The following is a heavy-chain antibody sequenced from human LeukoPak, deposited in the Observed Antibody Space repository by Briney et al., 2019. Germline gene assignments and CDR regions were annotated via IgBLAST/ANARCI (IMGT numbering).Heavy chain of an antibody. CDR2: IKSKTDGGTT. J-gene: IGHJ5*02. V-gene: IGHV3-15*01. CDR3: TTDGMTTVNEYNWFHP. CDR1: GFTFSNAW. Sequence: GGSLRLSCAASGFTFSNAWMSWVRQAPGKGLEWVGRIKSKTDGGTTGYAAPVKGRFTISRDDSKNTLYLQMNSLKTEDTAVYYRTTDGMTTVNEYNWFHPWGQGNLGNGFS. D-gene: IGHD4-17*01.